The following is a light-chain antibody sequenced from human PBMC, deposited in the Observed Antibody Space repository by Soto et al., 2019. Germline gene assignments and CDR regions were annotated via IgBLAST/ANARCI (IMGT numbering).Light chain of an antibody. Sequence: QSALTQPRSVSGSPGQSVTISCTGTSSDVGGYNYVSWFQQPPGKAPKLIIYDVSKRPSGVPDRFSGSKSGNTASLTISGLQAEDEADYYCCSYAGSYLVFGGGTKLTVL. CDR3: CSYAGSYLV. CDR2: DVS. J-gene: IGLJ2*01. CDR1: SSDVGGYNY. V-gene: IGLV2-11*01.